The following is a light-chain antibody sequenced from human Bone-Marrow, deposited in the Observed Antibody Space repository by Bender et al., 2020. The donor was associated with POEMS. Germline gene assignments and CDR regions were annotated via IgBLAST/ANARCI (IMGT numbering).Light chain of an antibody. Sequence: QSALTQPRSVSGSPGQSVTISCTGTSSDVGGHNYVSWYQQHPGKAPKLIIYEVAKRPSGVPDRFSGSKSDNTASLTISGLQAEDEADYYCYSFAGSYTSVFGGGTKLTVL. V-gene: IGLV2-11*01. CDR2: EVA. CDR1: SSDVGGHNY. CDR3: YSFAGSYTSV. J-gene: IGLJ2*01.